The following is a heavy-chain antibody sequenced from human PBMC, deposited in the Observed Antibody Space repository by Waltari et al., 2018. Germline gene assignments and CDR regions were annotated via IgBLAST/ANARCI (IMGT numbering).Heavy chain of an antibody. CDR1: GGSISSYY. CDR3: ARESIAAAGTLDY. D-gene: IGHD6-13*01. J-gene: IGHJ4*02. CDR2: IYYSGST. V-gene: IGHV4-59*12. Sequence: QVQLQESGPGLVKPSETLSLTCTVSGGSISSYYWSWIRQPPGKGLEWIGSIYYSGSTYYNPSLKSRVTISVDTSKNQFSLKLSSVTAADTAVYYCARESIAAAGTLDYWGQGTLVTVSS.